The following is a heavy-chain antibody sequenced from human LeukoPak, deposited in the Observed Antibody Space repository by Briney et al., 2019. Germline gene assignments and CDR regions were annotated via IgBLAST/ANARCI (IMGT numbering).Heavy chain of an antibody. V-gene: IGHV3-15*01. CDR1: GFTFSSYA. J-gene: IGHJ4*02. CDR2: IKSKTDGGTT. D-gene: IGHD6-19*01. Sequence: GRSLRLSCAASGFTFSSYAMHWVRQAPGKGLEWVGRIKSKTDGGTTDYAAPVKGRFTISRDDSKNTLYLQMNSLKTEDTAVYYCTTQWLVRGGFDYWGQGTLVTVSS. CDR3: TTQWLVRGGFDY.